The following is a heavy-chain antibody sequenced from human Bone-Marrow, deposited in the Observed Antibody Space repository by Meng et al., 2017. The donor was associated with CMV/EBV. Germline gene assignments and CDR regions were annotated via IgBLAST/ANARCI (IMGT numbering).Heavy chain of an antibody. V-gene: IGHV1-18*01. CDR1: GYTFTSYG. Sequence: ASVKVSCKASGYTFTSYGISWVRQAPGQGLEWMGWISAYNGNTNYAQKLQGRVTMTTDTSTSTAYMELRSLRSGDTAVYYCARDVPDLYSGSYCADYWGQGTLVTVSS. CDR3: ARDVPDLYSGSYCADY. J-gene: IGHJ4*02. CDR2: ISAYNGNT. D-gene: IGHD1-26*01.